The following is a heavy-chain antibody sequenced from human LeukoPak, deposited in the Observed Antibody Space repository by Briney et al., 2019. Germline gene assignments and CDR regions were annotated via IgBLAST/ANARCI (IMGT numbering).Heavy chain of an antibody. CDR2: ISYDGSYK. CDR3: AKVVAVAQFDY. V-gene: IGHV3-30*18. J-gene: IGHJ4*02. D-gene: IGHD6-19*01. CDR1: GFTFSSYD. Sequence: PGRSLRLSCAASGFTFSSYDMHWVRQAPGKGLEWVAVISYDGSYKYSADSVKGRFTISRDNSKNTLYLQMSSLRAEDTAVYYCAKVVAVAQFDYWGQGTLVTVSS.